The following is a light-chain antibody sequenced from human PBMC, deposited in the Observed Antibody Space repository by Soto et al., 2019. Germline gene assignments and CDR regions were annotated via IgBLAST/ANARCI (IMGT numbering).Light chain of an antibody. CDR2: GAS. J-gene: IGKJ4*01. CDR3: QQYGSSPFT. V-gene: IGKV3-20*01. CDR1: QSVSSSY. Sequence: EISVTQSPGTLSLSPGERATLSCRASQSVSSSYLAWYQQKPGQAPRLLIYGASSRATGIPDRFSGSGSGTDFTLTISRLEPEDFAVYYCQQYGSSPFTFGGGTKVDIK.